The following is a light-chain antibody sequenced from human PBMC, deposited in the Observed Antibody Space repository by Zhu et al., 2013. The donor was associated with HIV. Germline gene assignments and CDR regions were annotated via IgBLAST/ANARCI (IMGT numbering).Light chain of an antibody. CDR1: QSVISNY. J-gene: IGKJ2*03. Sequence: ENVLTQSPGTLSLSPGERATLSCRASQSVISNYLAWYQQKPGQAPRVLIYGASSRATGIPDRFSGSGSGTDFTLTISGLEPEDFAVYYCQQYGTSPRSFGQGTKLEIK. CDR2: GAS. V-gene: IGKV3-20*01. CDR3: QQYGTSPRS.